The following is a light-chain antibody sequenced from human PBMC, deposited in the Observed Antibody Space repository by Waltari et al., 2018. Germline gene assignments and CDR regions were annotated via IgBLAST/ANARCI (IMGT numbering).Light chain of an antibody. Sequence: EILLTQSPGTLSLSPGERATLSCRASQSVGRSLAWYQQKPGQPPRLLIYGTSNRAPGTPDRFSGGGSGTDFSLTISRLEPEDVAVYYCQHYVSLPVTFGQGTKVEIK. CDR2: GTS. CDR1: QSVGRS. J-gene: IGKJ1*01. V-gene: IGKV3-20*01. CDR3: QHYVSLPVT.